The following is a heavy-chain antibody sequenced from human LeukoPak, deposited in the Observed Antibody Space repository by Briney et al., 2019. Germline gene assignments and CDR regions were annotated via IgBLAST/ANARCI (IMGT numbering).Heavy chain of an antibody. CDR3: ASSYFYDTSGYYDAFDI. CDR1: GFTFSSYE. V-gene: IGHV3-48*03. Sequence: GGFQSRSCAASGFTFSSYEMNWVRQAPGKGLEWVSYSSPSGSTIYYADSLKGRFTISRDNAKNSLYLQMNSLRVEDTAVYYCASSYFYDTSGYYDAFDIWGQGTLATVSS. J-gene: IGHJ3*02. CDR2: SSPSGSTI. D-gene: IGHD3-22*01.